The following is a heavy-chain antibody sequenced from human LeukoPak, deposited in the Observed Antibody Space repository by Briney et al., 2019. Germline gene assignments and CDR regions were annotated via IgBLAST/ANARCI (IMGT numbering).Heavy chain of an antibody. J-gene: IGHJ4*02. CDR1: GGSITSYF. D-gene: IGHD5-18*01. CDR3: AGEDFGGYRFDY. V-gene: IGHV4-59*01. CDR2: ISYSGTT. Sequence: SETLSLTCTVSGGSITSYFWSWIRQVPGKGLEWIAYISYSGTTNYNPSLKSRVVISVDASKNQFSLSLRSVTAADTAVYYCAGEDFGGYRFDYWGQGTLVTVSS.